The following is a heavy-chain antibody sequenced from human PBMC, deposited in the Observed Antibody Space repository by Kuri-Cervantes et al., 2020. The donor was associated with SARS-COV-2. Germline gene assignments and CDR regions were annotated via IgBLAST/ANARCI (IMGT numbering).Heavy chain of an antibody. Sequence: ASVKVSCKASGYTFTSYYMHWVRQAPGQGLEWMGWINPNSGGTNYAQKFQGRVTMTEDTSTDTAYMELSSLRSEDTAVYYCATGPPYVVPAAIGGGWFDPWGQGTLVTVSS. V-gene: IGHV1-2*02. CDR3: ATGPPYVVPAAIGGGWFDP. CDR2: INPNSGGT. D-gene: IGHD2-2*02. CDR1: GYTFTSYY. J-gene: IGHJ5*02.